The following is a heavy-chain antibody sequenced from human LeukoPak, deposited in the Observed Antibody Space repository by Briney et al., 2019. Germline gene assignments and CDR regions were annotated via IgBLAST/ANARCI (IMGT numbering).Heavy chain of an antibody. Sequence: SQTLSLTCAISGDSVSSNSAAWDWIRQSPSRGLEWLGRTYYRSKGYNDYAVSVKSRITINPDTSKNQFSLQLNSVTPEDTAVYYCARGGIRLWLSPFDYWGQGTLVTVSS. CDR1: GDSVSSNSAA. CDR2: TYYRSKGYN. J-gene: IGHJ4*02. CDR3: ARGGIRLWLSPFDY. D-gene: IGHD5-18*01. V-gene: IGHV6-1*01.